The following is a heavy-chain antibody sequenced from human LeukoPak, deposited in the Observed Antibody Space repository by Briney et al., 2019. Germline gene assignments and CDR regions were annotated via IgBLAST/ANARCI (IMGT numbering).Heavy chain of an antibody. CDR3: AREGGGMANAFDI. Sequence: ASVKVSCRASGYTFTGYYMHWVRQAPGQGLEWMGWINPNSGGTNYAQKFQGRVTMTRDTSISTAYMELSRLRSDDTAVYYCAREGGGMANAFDIWGQRTMVTVSS. D-gene: IGHD5-24*01. CDR1: GYTFTGYY. J-gene: IGHJ3*02. CDR2: INPNSGGT. V-gene: IGHV1-2*02.